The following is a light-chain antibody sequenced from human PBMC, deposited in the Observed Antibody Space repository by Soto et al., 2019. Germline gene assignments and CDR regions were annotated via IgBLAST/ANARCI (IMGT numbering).Light chain of an antibody. V-gene: IGKV3-20*01. Sequence: EIVLRQSPGTLSLSPGERATLSCRASQSVSSSYLAWYQQKPGQAPRLLIYGASSRATGIPDRFSGSGSGTDFTLTISRLEPEDFAVYYCQQYGSSPEWTFGQGTKVDI. J-gene: IGKJ1*01. CDR3: QQYGSSPEWT. CDR1: QSVSSSY. CDR2: GAS.